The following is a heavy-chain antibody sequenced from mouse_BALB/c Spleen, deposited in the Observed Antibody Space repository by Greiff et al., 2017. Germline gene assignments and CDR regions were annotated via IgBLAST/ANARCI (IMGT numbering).Heavy chain of an antibody. CDR3: ARTTMITRGFAY. D-gene: IGHD2-4*01. CDR2: INPSSGYT. V-gene: IGHV1-4*02. J-gene: IGHJ3*01. CDR1: GYTFTSYT. Sequence: QVQLQQSAAELARPGASVKMSCKASGYTFTSYTMHWVKQRPGQGLEWIGYINPSSGYTEYNQKFKDKTTLTADKSSSTAYMQLSSLTSEDSAVYYCARTTMITRGFAYWGQGTLVTVSA.